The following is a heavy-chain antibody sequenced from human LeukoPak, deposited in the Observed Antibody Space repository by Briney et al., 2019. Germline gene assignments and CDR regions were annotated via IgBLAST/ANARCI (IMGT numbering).Heavy chain of an antibody. CDR3: ARDSVPWYCSGGSCYNWFDP. CDR1: EYTFTGYY. CDR2: INPNSGGT. D-gene: IGHD2-15*01. V-gene: IGHV1-2*02. Sequence: ASVKVSCKASEYTFTGYYMHWVRQAPGQGLEWMGWINPNSGGTNYAQKFQGRVTMTRDTSISTAYMELSRLRSDDTAVYYCARDSVPWYCSGGSCYNWFDPWGQGTLVTVSS. J-gene: IGHJ5*02.